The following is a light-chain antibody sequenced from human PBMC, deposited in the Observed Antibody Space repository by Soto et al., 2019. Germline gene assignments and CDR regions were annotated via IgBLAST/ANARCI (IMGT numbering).Light chain of an antibody. CDR3: SSYTTVPSPQWV. CDR1: SSDLGGLNY. Sequence: QSALTQPASVSGSPGQSITIPCSGRSSDLGGLNYVSWYQQHPGKVPKLIIYKVDNRPSGISDRFSASKSGSTASLTISGLQAEDEAHYYCSSYTTVPSPQWVFAGGTKATV. V-gene: IGLV2-14*01. CDR2: KVD. J-gene: IGLJ3*02.